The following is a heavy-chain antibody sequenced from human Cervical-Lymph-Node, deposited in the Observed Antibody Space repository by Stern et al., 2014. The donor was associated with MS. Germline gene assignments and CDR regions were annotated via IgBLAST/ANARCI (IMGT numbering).Heavy chain of an antibody. CDR3: TRSMIVVAFDF. Sequence: VQLVQSGGGLVQPGGSLKLSCAASGFNVSGSAMHWVRQAPGKGLEWIGRIRSRANSYATAYAAAVKGRFTVSRDDSRNTAYLQMDSLKTEDTAVYYCTRSMIVVAFDFWGQGTLVTVSS. D-gene: IGHD3-22*01. CDR2: IRSRANSYAT. J-gene: IGHJ4*02. V-gene: IGHV3-73*01. CDR1: GFNVSGSA.